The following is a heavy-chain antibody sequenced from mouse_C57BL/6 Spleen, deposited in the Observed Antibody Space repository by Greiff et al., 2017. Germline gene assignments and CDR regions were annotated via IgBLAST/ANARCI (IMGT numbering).Heavy chain of an antibody. V-gene: IGHV1-22*01. CDR2: INPNNGGT. CDR3: ARVTTVVFYYFDY. J-gene: IGHJ2*01. D-gene: IGHD1-1*01. Sequence: VQLKESGPELVKPGASVKMSCKASGYTFTDYNMHWVKQSHGKSLEWIGYINPNNGGTSYNQKFKGKATLTVNKSSSTAYMELRSLTSEDSAVYYCARVTTVVFYYFDYWGQGTTLTVSS. CDR1: GYTFTDYN.